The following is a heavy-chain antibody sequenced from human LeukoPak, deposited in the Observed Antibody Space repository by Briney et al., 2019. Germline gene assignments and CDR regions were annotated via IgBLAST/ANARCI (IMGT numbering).Heavy chain of an antibody. J-gene: IGHJ3*02. V-gene: IGHV4-59*01. CDR2: IYYSGST. Sequence: SETLSLTCTVSGGSISNYYWSWIRQPPGKGLEWIGYIYYSGSTNYNPSLKSRVTISVDTSKNQFSLKLSSVTAADTAVYYCARGYSSAFDIWGQGTMVTVSS. D-gene: IGHD5-18*01. CDR3: ARGYSSAFDI. CDR1: GGSISNYY.